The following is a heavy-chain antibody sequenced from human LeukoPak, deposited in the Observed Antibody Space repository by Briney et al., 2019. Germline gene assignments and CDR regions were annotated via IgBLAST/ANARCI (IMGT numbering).Heavy chain of an antibody. V-gene: IGHV1-2*02. CDR1: AYTFTGYY. CDR2: INPNSGGT. Sequence: ASVKVACKASAYTFTGYYMVWVRQAPEQGLEWMGWINPNSGGTNYAQKFQGRVTMTRDTSISTAYMELSRLRSDDTAVYYCAKEGAAKIAARLDCWGQGTLVTVSS. CDR3: AKEGAAKIAARLDC. J-gene: IGHJ4*02. D-gene: IGHD6-6*01.